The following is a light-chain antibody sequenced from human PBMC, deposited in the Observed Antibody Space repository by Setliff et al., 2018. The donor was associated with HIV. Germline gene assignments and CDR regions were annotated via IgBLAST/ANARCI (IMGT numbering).Light chain of an antibody. CDR2: WAS. J-gene: IGKJ5*01. V-gene: IGKV4-1*01. CDR3: QQYFSTPIT. CDR1: QSTLYTSNNKNY. Sequence: DIVMTQSPDSLAVSLGERATINCKSSQSTLYTSNNKNYIAWYQQKSGQPPKLLIYWASSREPGVPDRFSGSGSGTDFTLTISSLQAEDVAVYYCQQYFSTPITFGQGTRLEIK.